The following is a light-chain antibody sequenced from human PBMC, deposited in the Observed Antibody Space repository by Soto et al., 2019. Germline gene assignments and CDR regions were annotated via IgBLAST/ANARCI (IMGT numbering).Light chain of an antibody. J-gene: IGKJ3*01. CDR2: DAS. CDR3: QHYDNLVT. Sequence: DIQMTQSPSSLSASVGDRFTITCQASQDIRKFLNWYQQKPGKAPKLLINDASNLETGVPSRFSGSGSGTDFTFTINSLQPEDIATYYCQHYDNLVTFGPGTTVDIK. V-gene: IGKV1-33*01. CDR1: QDIRKF.